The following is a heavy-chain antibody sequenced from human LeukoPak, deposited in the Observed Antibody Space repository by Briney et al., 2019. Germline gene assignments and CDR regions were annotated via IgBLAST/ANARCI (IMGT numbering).Heavy chain of an antibody. D-gene: IGHD1-26*01. CDR1: GFTFSSYA. V-gene: IGHV3-64*01. Sequence: GGSLRLSCAASGFTFSSYAMHWVRQAPGKGLEYVSAITSNGDRTYYGNSVKGRFTISRDNSKNTLYLQMGSLSIEDVAVYYCARGGATTLFDYWGQGTLVTVSS. CDR2: ITSNGDRT. CDR3: ARGGATTLFDY. J-gene: IGHJ4*02.